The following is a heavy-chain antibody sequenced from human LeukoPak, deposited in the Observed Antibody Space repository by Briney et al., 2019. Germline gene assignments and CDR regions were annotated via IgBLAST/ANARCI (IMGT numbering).Heavy chain of an antibody. CDR3: ARAGFGGNYLDY. CDR2: ISAYNGNT. Sequence: GASVKVSCKASGYTFTSYGISWVRQAPGQGLEWMGWISAYNGNTNYAQKFQGRVTMTRDTSITTAYMELSSLTSEDTAIYYCARAGFGGNYLDYGGRDTWVTVP. D-gene: IGHD3-16*01. J-gene: IGHJ4*02. V-gene: IGHV1-18*01. CDR1: GYTFTSYG.